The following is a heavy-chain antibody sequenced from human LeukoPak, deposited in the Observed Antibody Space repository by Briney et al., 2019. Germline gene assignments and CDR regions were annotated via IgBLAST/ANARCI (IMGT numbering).Heavy chain of an antibody. CDR2: IIPVFGTA. D-gene: IGHD2-2*02. CDR3: ARGRGYCSSTSCYRGDYYYYMDV. V-gene: IGHV1-69*13. J-gene: IGHJ6*03. CDR1: GGTFSSYA. Sequence: SVKVSCKASGGTFSSYAISWVRQAPGQGLVWMGGIIPVFGTANYAQKFQGRVTITADESTSTAYMELSSLRSEDTAVYYCARGRGYCSSTSCYRGDYYYYMDVWGKGTTVTVSS.